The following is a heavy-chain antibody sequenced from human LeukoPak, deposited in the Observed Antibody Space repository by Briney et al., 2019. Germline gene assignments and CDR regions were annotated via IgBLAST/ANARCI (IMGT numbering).Heavy chain of an antibody. CDR1: GFTFSSYS. J-gene: IGHJ4*02. CDR2: ICSSSSSI. CDR3: ARDCFCGNSYGYFDY. Sequence: GGSLRLSCAASGFTFSSYSMSWVRQAPGKGLEWVSSICSSSSSIYYADSVKGGSTISRDNDKKSLYLQMNRRRAADTAVYYWARDCFCGNSYGYFDYWGQGTLVTVSS. V-gene: IGHV3-21*01. D-gene: IGHD5-18*01.